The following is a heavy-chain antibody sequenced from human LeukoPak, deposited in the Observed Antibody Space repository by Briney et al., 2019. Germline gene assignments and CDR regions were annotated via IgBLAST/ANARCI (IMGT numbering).Heavy chain of an antibody. V-gene: IGHV3-7*01. D-gene: IGHD5-12*01. CDR1: GVTLRSYE. J-gene: IGHJ4*02. CDR3: ARVEASGYDYGAFDY. Sequence: GGSLRLSCVVSGVTLRSYEMNWVRQAPGKGLQWVGDIKQDGSAKYYVDSVKGRFTISRDNAKNSLYLQMNSLRAEDTAVYYCARVEASGYDYGAFDYWGQGTLVTVSS. CDR2: IKQDGSAK.